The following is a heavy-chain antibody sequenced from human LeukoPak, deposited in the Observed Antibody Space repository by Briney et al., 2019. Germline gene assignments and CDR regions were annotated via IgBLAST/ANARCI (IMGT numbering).Heavy chain of an antibody. D-gene: IGHD3-22*01. V-gene: IGHV3-48*03. Sequence: GGSLRLSCAASGFTFSSYEMNWVRQAPGKGLEWVSYISSSGSTIYYADSVKGRFTISRDNAKNSLYLQMNSLRAEDTAVYYCAREGDDSSGPEDYWGQGTPVTVSS. CDR1: GFTFSSYE. CDR2: ISSSGSTI. CDR3: AREGDDSSGPEDY. J-gene: IGHJ4*02.